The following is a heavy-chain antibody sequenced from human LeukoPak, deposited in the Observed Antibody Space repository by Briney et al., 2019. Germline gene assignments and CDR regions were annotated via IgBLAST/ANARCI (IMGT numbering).Heavy chain of an antibody. CDR3: ARESCSGGSCYSNAFDI. D-gene: IGHD2-15*01. V-gene: IGHV1-69*04. CDR2: IIPILGIA. Sequence: ASVKVSCKASGGTFSSYAISWVRQAPGQGLEWMGRIIPILGIANYAQKFQGRVTITADKSTSTAYMELSSLRSEDTAVYYCARESCSGGSCYSNAFDIWGQGTMVTVSS. J-gene: IGHJ3*02. CDR1: GGTFSSYA.